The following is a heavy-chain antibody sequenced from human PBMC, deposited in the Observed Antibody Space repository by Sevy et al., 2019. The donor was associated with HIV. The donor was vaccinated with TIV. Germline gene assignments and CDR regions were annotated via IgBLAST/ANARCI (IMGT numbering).Heavy chain of an antibody. D-gene: IGHD2-21*01. CDR1: GFTFSSYA. V-gene: IGHV3-23*01. Sequence: GGSLRLSCAASGFTFSSYAMSWVRQAPGNGLEWVSAISGSGGSTYYADSVKGRFTISRDNSKNTLYLQMNSLRAEDTAVYYCAKVLWYSGGGFDYLGQRTLVTVSS. J-gene: IGHJ4*02. CDR3: AKVLWYSGGGFDY. CDR2: ISGSGGST.